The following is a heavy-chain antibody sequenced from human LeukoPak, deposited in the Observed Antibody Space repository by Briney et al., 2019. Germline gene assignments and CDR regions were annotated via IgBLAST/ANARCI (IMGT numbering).Heavy chain of an antibody. CDR1: GFTFDDYA. CDR2: ISWNSGSI. V-gene: IGHV3-9*01. CDR3: AKDIISGRFSGEFFDY. D-gene: IGHD5-12*01. J-gene: IGHJ4*02. Sequence: GGSLRLSCAASGFTFDDYAMHWVRQAPGKGLEWVSGISWNSGSIGYADSVKGRFTISRDNAKNSLYLQMNSLRAEDTAFYYCAKDIISGRFSGEFFDYWGQGTLVTVSS.